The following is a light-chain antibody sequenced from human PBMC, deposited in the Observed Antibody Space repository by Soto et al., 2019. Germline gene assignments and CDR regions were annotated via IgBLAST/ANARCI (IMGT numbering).Light chain of an antibody. J-gene: IGKJ4*01. Sequence: EIVLTQSPGTLSLSPGERATLSCRASQSVSSSYLAWYQQKPGQAPRLLIYGASSRATGIPDRFSGSGSGTDFTLTISRLEPEDFAVYYCQQYGSSPVTFGGGTMVAIK. CDR2: GAS. CDR3: QQYGSSPVT. CDR1: QSVSSSY. V-gene: IGKV3-20*01.